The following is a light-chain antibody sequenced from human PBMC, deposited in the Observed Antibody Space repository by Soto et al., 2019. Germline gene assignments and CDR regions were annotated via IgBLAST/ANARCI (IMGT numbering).Light chain of an antibody. V-gene: IGKV3-11*01. Sequence: EIVLTQSPATLSLSPGERATLSCRASQSVSSYLGWCQQKPGQAPRLLIFDASSRATGIPARFSGSGSGTDFTLTISSLEPEDFAVYYCQQRINSPLTFGGGTKVEIK. J-gene: IGKJ4*01. CDR1: QSVSSY. CDR2: DAS. CDR3: QQRINSPLT.